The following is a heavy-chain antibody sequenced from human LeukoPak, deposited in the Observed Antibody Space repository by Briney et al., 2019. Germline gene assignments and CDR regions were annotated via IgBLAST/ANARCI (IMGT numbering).Heavy chain of an antibody. V-gene: IGHV1-69*04. J-gene: IGHJ5*02. D-gene: IGHD3-22*01. CDR1: GGTFSSYA. Sequence: SVKVSCTASGGTFSSYAISWVRQAPGQGLEWMGRIIPILGIANYAQKFQGRVTITADKSTSTAYMELSSLRSEDTAVYYCARVGSSGYYLGWFDPWGQGTSVTVSS. CDR2: IIPILGIA. CDR3: ARVGSSGYYLGWFDP.